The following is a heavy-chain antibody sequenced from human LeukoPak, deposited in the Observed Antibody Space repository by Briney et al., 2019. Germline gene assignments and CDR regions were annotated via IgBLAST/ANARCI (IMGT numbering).Heavy chain of an antibody. CDR3: AKGLGPYYDILTGLYYYYGMDV. J-gene: IGHJ6*02. Sequence: GSLRLSCAASGFTFSSYGMHWVRQAPGKGLEWVAVISYDGSNKYYADSVRGRFTISRDNSKNTLYLQMNSLRAEDTAVYYCAKGLGPYYDILTGLYYYYGMDVWGQGTTVTVSS. CDR1: GFTFSSYG. CDR2: ISYDGSNK. V-gene: IGHV3-30*18. D-gene: IGHD3-9*01.